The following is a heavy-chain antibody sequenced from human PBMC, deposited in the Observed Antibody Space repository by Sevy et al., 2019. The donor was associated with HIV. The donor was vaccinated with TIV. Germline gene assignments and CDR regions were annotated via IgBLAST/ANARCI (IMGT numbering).Heavy chain of an antibody. CDR1: GFTFSRYW. Sequence: GESLKISCAASGFTFSRYWMSWVRQAPGKGLEWVANIKQDGSEKYYVDSVKGRFTISRDNAKKSLYRQMNSLRAEDTAVYYCAKVATYSSSSGERRPNDYWGQGTLVTVSS. D-gene: IGHD6-6*01. CDR2: IKQDGSEK. J-gene: IGHJ4*02. CDR3: AKVATYSSSSGERRPNDY. V-gene: IGHV3-7*03.